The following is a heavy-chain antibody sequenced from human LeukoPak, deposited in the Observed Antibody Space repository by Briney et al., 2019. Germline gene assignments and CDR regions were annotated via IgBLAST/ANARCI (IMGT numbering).Heavy chain of an antibody. V-gene: IGHV3-30*02. Sequence: PGGSLRLSCAGSGFTFSSYGMHWVRKAPGKGLKWVTFILYDGRDKYYADSVKGRFSISRDNSKNTLYLQMNSLRPEDTAVYYCARGGTGHYYASGTYYQSYYFDYWGQGSLVTVSS. CDR3: ARGGTGHYYASGTYYQSYYFDY. CDR1: GFTFSSYG. D-gene: IGHD3-10*01. J-gene: IGHJ4*02. CDR2: ILYDGRDK.